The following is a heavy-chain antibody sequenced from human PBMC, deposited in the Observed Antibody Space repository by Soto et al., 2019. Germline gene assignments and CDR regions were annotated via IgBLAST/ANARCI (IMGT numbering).Heavy chain of an antibody. Sequence: QVQLQESGPGLVKPSQTLSLTCTVSGGSISSGGYYWSWIRQHPGKGLEWIGYIYYSGSTYYNPSLKRRVTLSVDTSKNPFSLKLSSVTAADTAVYYCARGGGSSGWYAIGYWGQGTLVTVSS. CDR2: IYYSGST. CDR1: GGSISSGGYY. CDR3: ARGGGSSGWYAIGY. D-gene: IGHD6-19*01. V-gene: IGHV4-31*03. J-gene: IGHJ4*02.